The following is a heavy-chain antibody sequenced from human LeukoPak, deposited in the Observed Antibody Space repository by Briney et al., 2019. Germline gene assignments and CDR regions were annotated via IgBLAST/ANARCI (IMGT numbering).Heavy chain of an antibody. J-gene: IGHJ6*02. V-gene: IGHV4-4*07. Sequence: SETLSLTCTVSGGSISSYYWSWIQQPAGKGLEWIGRIYTSGSTYYNPSLKSRVTISVDTSKNQFSLKLSSVTAADTAVYYCARDRGSGSYYSGPYYYYGMDVWGQGTTVTVSS. CDR3: ARDRGSGSYYSGPYYYYGMDV. CDR2: IYTSGST. D-gene: IGHD3-10*01. CDR1: GGSISSYY.